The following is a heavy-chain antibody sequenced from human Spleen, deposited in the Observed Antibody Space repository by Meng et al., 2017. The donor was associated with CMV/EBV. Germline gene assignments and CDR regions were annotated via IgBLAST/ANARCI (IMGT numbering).Heavy chain of an antibody. Sequence: ASVKVSCKASGYTFTGYYMHWVRQAPGQGLEWMGWVNANSGDTNYAVKFQGRVTMTRDTSISTAYMELSRLRSDDTAVYYCASLSDRSSSMDYWGQGTLVTVSS. CDR1: GYTFTGYY. V-gene: IGHV1-2*02. J-gene: IGHJ4*02. D-gene: IGHD6-6*01. CDR3: ASLSDRSSSMDY. CDR2: VNANSGDT.